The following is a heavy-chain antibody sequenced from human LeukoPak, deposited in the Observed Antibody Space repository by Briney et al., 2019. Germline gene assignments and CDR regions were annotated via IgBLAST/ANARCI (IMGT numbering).Heavy chain of an antibody. Sequence: GGSLRLSCAASGFTFSSYAMSWVRQAPGKGLEWVSAISGSGGSTYYADSVKGRFTISRDNSKNTLYLQMNSLRAEDTAVYYCASADPRGDILTGYYSWGQGTLVTVSS. D-gene: IGHD3-9*01. J-gene: IGHJ4*02. CDR2: ISGSGGST. V-gene: IGHV3-23*01. CDR1: GFTFSSYA. CDR3: ASADPRGDILTGYYS.